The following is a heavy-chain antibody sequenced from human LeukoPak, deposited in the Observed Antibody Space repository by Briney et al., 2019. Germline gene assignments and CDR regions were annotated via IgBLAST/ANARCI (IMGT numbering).Heavy chain of an antibody. CDR2: ISTYNGDT. J-gene: IGHJ5*02. CDR1: GYTFTSYD. V-gene: IGHV1-18*01. CDR3: TRRGPPATNWFDP. Sequence: ASVKVSCKASGYTFTSYDINWVRQATGQGLEWMGWISTYNGDTNSAQKFQGRVTLTTDTSTSTAYMELRSLRYDDTAVYYCTRRGPPATNWFDPWGQGTLVTVSS. D-gene: IGHD3-10*01.